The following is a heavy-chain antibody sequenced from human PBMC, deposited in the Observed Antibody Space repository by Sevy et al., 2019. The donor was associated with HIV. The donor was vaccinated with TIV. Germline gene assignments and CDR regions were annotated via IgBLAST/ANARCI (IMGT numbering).Heavy chain of an antibody. V-gene: IGHV4-4*07. D-gene: IGHD2-15*01. CDR1: GGSISSYY. CDR2: IYTSGST. Sequence: SETLSLTCTVSGGSISSYYWSWIRQPAGKGLEWIGRIYTSGSTNYNPSLESRVTMSVDTSKNQFSLKLSSVTAADTAVYYCARDEGYCSGGSCYPPYNWFDPWGQGTLVTVSS. CDR3: ARDEGYCSGGSCYPPYNWFDP. J-gene: IGHJ5*02.